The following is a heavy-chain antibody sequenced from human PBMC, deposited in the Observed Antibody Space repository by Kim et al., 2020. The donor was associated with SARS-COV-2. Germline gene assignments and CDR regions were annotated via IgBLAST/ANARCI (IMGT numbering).Heavy chain of an antibody. J-gene: IGHJ4*02. V-gene: IGHV3-21*01. CDR1: GFTFSSYS. Sequence: GGSLRLSCAASGFTFSSYSMNWVRQAPGKGLEWVSSISSSSSYIYYADSVKGRFTISRDNAKNSLYLQMNSLRAEDTAVYYCARDGLAITIFGVVIIGPGGDYWGQGTLVTVSS. CDR2: ISSSSSYI. D-gene: IGHD3-3*01. CDR3: ARDGLAITIFGVVIIGPGGDY.